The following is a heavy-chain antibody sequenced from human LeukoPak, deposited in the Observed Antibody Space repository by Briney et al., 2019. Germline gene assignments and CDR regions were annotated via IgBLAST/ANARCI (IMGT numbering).Heavy chain of an antibody. D-gene: IGHD6-19*01. CDR1: GFTFDEYA. Sequence: GRSLSLSCVVSGFTFDEYAMHWVRQVPGKGLEWISGISWGGSNTEYAESVKGRFTISRDNAKKRLFLEMNSLRPEDTALYYCAQASSGWFAHYFENWGQGTLVTVSS. CDR3: AQASSGWFAHYFEN. J-gene: IGHJ4*02. CDR2: ISWGGSNT. V-gene: IGHV3-9*01.